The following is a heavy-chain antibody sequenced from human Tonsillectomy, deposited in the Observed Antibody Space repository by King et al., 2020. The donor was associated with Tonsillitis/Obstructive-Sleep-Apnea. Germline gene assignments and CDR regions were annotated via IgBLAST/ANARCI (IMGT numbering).Heavy chain of an antibody. CDR2: ISFDGSNK. Sequence: VQLVESGGGVVQPGRSLRLSCAASGFTFSSYSMHWVRQAPGKGLEWVALISFDGSNKYYADSVKGRFTMSRDNYKNRLYLQMSSLRAEDTAVYYCARDKCGGSCSDYWGQGTLVTVSS. V-gene: IGHV3-30*04. CDR1: GFTFSSYS. J-gene: IGHJ4*02. D-gene: IGHD2-15*01. CDR3: ARDKCGGSCSDY.